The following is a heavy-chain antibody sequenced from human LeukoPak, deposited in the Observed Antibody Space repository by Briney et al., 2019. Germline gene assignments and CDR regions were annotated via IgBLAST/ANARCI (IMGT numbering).Heavy chain of an antibody. Sequence: PGGSLRLSCAASGFTFSSYAMSWVRQAPGKGLEWVSATSGSGGSTYYADSVKGRFTISRDNSKNTLYLQMNSLRAEDTAVYYCAKDLVVVPAAIDYWGQGTLVTVSS. D-gene: IGHD2-2*01. J-gene: IGHJ4*02. CDR2: TSGSGGST. CDR1: GFTFSSYA. CDR3: AKDLVVVPAAIDY. V-gene: IGHV3-23*01.